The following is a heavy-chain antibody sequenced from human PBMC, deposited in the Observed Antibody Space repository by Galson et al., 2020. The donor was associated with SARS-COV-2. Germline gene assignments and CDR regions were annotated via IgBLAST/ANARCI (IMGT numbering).Heavy chain of an antibody. CDR1: GFTVSSNY. J-gene: IGHJ4*02. D-gene: IGHD6-13*01. CDR3: ARDRHGIAAAG. Sequence: GGSLRLSCAASGFTVSSNYMSWVRQAPGKGLEWVSVIYSGGSTYYADSVKGRFTISRDNSKNTLYLQMNSLRAEDTAVYYCARDRHGIAAAGWGQGTLVTVSS. V-gene: IGHV3-66*02. CDR2: IYSGGST.